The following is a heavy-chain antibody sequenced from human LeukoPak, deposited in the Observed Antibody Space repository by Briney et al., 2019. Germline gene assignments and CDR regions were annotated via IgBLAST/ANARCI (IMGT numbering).Heavy chain of an antibody. Sequence: SETLSLTCTVSGGSISSYYWSWIRQPPGKGLEWIGYIYYSGSTNYNPSLKSRVTISVDTSKNQFSLKLSSVTAADTAVYYCARLGWLQSEIRDHWGQGTLVTVSS. CDR1: GGSISSYY. CDR3: ARLGWLQSEIRDH. J-gene: IGHJ4*02. D-gene: IGHD5-24*01. V-gene: IGHV4-59*08. CDR2: IYYSGST.